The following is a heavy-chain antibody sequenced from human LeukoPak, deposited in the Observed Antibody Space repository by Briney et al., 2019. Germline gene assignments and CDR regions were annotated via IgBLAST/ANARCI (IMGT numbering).Heavy chain of an antibody. D-gene: IGHD2-15*01. CDR3: ARDNCSGGSCYYDY. J-gene: IGHJ4*02. CDR1: GYTFTSYG. CDR2: ISTYNGNT. V-gene: IGHV1-18*04. Sequence: GASVKVSCKASGYTFTSYGISWVRQAPGQGLEWMGWISTYNGNTNYAQKLQGRVTMTTDTSTNTAYMELRSLRSDDTAVYYCARDNCSGGSCYYDYWDQGTLVTVSS.